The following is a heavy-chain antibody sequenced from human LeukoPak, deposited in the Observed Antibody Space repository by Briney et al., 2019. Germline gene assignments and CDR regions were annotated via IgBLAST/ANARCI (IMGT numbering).Heavy chain of an antibody. J-gene: IGHJ4*02. CDR3: TIGRDIAVAGPGGYFDH. Sequence: GGSLKLSCAASGFTFSDYHMNWIRQAPGKGLEWLCYINPRGGTIYFADSVRGRFTSSRDKAKNSLSLQRNSLTRDDTAVYYCTIGRDIAVAGPGGYFDHWGQGTLVTVSS. CDR1: GFTFSDYH. V-gene: IGHV3-11*04. D-gene: IGHD6-19*01. CDR2: INPRGGTI.